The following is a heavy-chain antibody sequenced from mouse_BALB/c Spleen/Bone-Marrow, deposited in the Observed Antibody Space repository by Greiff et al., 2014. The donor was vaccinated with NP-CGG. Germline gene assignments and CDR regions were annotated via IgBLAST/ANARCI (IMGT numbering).Heavy chain of an antibody. J-gene: IGHJ4*01. CDR1: GFTFSDYY. CDR3: ARDRRITTATYAMDY. Sequence: EVNVVESGGGLVKPGGSLKLSCAASGFTFSDYYMYWVRQTPEKRLEWVATISDGGSYTYYPDSVKGRFTISRGNAKNNLYLQMSSLKSEDTAMYYCARDRRITTATYAMDYWGQGTSVTVSS. D-gene: IGHD1-2*01. CDR2: ISDGGSYT. V-gene: IGHV5-4*02.